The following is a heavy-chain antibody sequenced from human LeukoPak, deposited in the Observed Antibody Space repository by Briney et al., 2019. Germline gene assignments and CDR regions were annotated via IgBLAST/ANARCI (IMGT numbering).Heavy chain of an antibody. CDR2: ISDSDGIT. V-gene: IGHV3-23*01. D-gene: IGHD1-26*01. J-gene: IGHJ4*02. CDR1: GFTFSSYA. CDR3: ASALRIYYYFDY. Sequence: GGSLRLSCAASGFTFSSYAMSWVRQAPGKGLEWVSAISDSDGITYYADSVKGRFTISRDNSKNTLYLQMNSLRAEDTAVYYCASALRIYYYFDYWGQGTLVTVSS.